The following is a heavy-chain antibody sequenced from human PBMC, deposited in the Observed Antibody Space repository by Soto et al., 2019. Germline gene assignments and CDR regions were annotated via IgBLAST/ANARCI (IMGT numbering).Heavy chain of an antibody. CDR3: ARGQVPSRGVVTRHAGYFQH. V-gene: IGHV4-34*01. J-gene: IGHJ1*01. D-gene: IGHD2-21*02. CDR1: GGSFRGYY. CDR2: INHSGST. Sequence: SETLSLTCPFYGGSFRGYYLSWIRQPPGKGLEWIGEINHSGSTNYNPSLKSRVTISVDTSKNQFSLKLSSVTAADTAVYYCARGQVPSRGVVTRHAGYFQHWGQGTLVTVSS.